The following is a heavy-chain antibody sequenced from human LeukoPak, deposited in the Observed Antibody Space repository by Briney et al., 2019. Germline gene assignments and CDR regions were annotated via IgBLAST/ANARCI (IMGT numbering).Heavy chain of an antibody. V-gene: IGHV5-51*01. CDR2: IYPGDSDT. CDR1: GYTFTSHW. J-gene: IGHJ4*02. Sequence: GESLKISCQVSGYTFTSHWIGWVRQMPGKGLEWMGFIYPGDSDTKYSPSFQGQVTISADKSISTAYLQWSSLKASDTAMYYCAIHGRARPFDYWGQGTLVTVSS. CDR3: AIHGRARPFDY. D-gene: IGHD6-6*01.